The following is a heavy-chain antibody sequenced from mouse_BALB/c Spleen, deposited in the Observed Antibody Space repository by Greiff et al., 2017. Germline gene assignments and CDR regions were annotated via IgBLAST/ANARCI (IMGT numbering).Heavy chain of an antibody. D-gene: IGHD1-1*01. Sequence: QVQLQQPGAELVKPGAPVKLSCKASGYTFTSYWMNWVKQRPGRGLEWIGRIDPSDSETHYNQKFKDKATLTVDKSSSTAYIQLSSLTSEDSAVYYCARGATVAPAWFAYWGQGTLVTVSA. CDR3: ARGATVAPAWFAY. CDR1: GYTFTSYW. CDR2: IDPSDSET. J-gene: IGHJ3*01. V-gene: IGHV1-69*02.